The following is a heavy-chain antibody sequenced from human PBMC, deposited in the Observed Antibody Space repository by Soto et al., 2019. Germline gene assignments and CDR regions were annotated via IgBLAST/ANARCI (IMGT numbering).Heavy chain of an antibody. V-gene: IGHV4-59*01. J-gene: IGHJ4*02. CDR3: ARDRGRGVTGFDY. D-gene: IGHD3-16*01. CDR2: IYYSGST. CDR1: GGSISSYY. Sequence: SETLSLTCTVSGGSISSYYWSWIRQPPGKGLEWIGYIYYSGSTNYNPSLKSRVTISVDTSKNQFSLKLSSMTAADTAVYYCARDRGRGVTGFDYWGQGTLVTVSS.